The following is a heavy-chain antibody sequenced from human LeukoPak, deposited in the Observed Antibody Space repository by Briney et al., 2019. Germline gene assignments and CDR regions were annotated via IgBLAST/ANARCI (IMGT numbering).Heavy chain of an antibody. CDR3: ARDQGDYPGY. Sequence: ASVKVSCKASGYTFTSYYMHWVRQAPGQGLEWMGMINPSGGSAAYTQKFQGRVTMTRDTSTSTVYMELSSLRSEDTAVYYCARDQGDYPGYWGQGTLVTVSS. CDR2: INPSGGSA. J-gene: IGHJ4*02. CDR1: GYTFTSYY. D-gene: IGHD4-17*01. V-gene: IGHV1-46*01.